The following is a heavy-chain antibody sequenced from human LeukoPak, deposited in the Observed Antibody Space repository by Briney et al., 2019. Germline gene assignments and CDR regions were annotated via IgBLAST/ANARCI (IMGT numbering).Heavy chain of an antibody. Sequence: PGGSLRLSCAASGCTFDDYGMSWGRQAPGKEREWFSGINWNGGSPGYADSVKGRFTISRDNAKNSLYLQMNSLRAEDTAWYHCARVGNPNYYSYYMDVWGKGTTVTVSS. D-gene: IGHD4-23*01. CDR3: ARVGNPNYYSYYMDV. V-gene: IGHV3-20*01. CDR1: GCTFDDYG. J-gene: IGHJ6*03. CDR2: INWNGGSP.